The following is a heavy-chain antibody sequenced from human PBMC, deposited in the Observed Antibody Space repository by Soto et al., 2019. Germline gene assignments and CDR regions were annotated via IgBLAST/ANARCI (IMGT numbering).Heavy chain of an antibody. D-gene: IGHD3-16*01. CDR2: IYVKGNT. Sequence: EVQVVESGGGLVQPGGSLRLSCAVSRSTVSNNYMAWVRQAPGKGLELVSSIYVKGNTYYGESVKGGFTISRDSSRDTVYLQMDSLRGDLTALYFCARDDSIAGSYAPWFAPRGQGTLVSVSS. J-gene: IGHJ5*02. CDR3: ARDDSIAGSYAPWFAP. V-gene: IGHV3-66*01. CDR1: RSTVSNNY.